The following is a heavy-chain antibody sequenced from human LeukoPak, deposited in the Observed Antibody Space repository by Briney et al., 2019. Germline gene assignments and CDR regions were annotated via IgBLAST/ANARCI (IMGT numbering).Heavy chain of an antibody. D-gene: IGHD2-2*01. V-gene: IGHV3-30*18. Sequence: GGSLRLSCAASGFTLSSYGMHWVRQAPGKGLEWVAGIAYDGSNKYYADSVKGRFTISRHNSKNTQYLQMHSLRAEDTAVYYCAKESKGYCSSTGCSTRYYYYYGMDVWGQGTTVTDSS. CDR3: AKESKGYCSSTGCSTRYYYYYGMDV. J-gene: IGHJ6*02. CDR2: IAYDGSNK. CDR1: GFTLSSYG.